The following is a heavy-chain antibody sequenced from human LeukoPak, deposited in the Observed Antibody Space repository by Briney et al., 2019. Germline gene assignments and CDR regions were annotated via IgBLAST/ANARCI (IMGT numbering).Heavy chain of an antibody. Sequence: GGSLRLSCEGSGFTFSSYIMTWVRQAPGKGLEWVSTIKGSAEATFYADSVKDRFTISRDNSKNTVYLQMNSLRADDTAVYYCRRNHQSSGYPSSAYCGQGTLATV. D-gene: IGHD3-22*01. CDR1: GFTFSSYI. J-gene: IGHJ4*02. V-gene: IGHV3-23*01. CDR3: RRNHQSSGYPSSAY. CDR2: IKGSAEAT.